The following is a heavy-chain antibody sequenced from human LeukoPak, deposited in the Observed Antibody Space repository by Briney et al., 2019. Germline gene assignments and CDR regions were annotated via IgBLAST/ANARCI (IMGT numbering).Heavy chain of an antibody. Sequence: PSETLSLTCTVSGYSISSGYYWGWIRQPPGKGLEWIGSIYHSGSTYYNPSLKSRVTISVDTSKNQFSLKLSSVTAADTAVYYCAGIIVGATSYDYWGQGTPVTVSS. CDR1: GYSISSGYY. CDR2: IYHSGST. D-gene: IGHD1-26*01. J-gene: IGHJ4*02. V-gene: IGHV4-38-2*02. CDR3: AGIIVGATSYDY.